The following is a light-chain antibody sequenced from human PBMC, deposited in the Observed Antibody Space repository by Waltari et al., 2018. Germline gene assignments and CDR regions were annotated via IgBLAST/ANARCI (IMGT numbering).Light chain of an antibody. CDR2: AAS. Sequence: DIQMTQSPSSLSASVGDRVTITCRAGRFINNYLNWYQQKPGKAPKLLIYAASTLHSGGPSRFSGSGSGTDFTLTVSSLQADDFATYYCLQTLTTPLTFGGGTIVDIK. J-gene: IGKJ4*01. CDR1: RFINNY. CDR3: LQTLTTPLT. V-gene: IGKV1-39*01.